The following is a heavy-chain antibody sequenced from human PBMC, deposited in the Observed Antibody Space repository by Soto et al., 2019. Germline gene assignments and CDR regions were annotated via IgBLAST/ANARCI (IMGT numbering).Heavy chain of an antibody. CDR3: ARGSGSGFT. Sequence: PGGSLRLSCAASGFTFNNYAMHWVRQAPGKGLEYVSAISSNGGSTYYANSVKGRFTISRDNSKNTVYLQMGSLKPEDMAVYYCARGSGSGFTWGQGTLVTVSS. D-gene: IGHD6-19*01. J-gene: IGHJ5*02. CDR2: ISSNGGST. CDR1: GFTFNNYA. V-gene: IGHV3-64*01.